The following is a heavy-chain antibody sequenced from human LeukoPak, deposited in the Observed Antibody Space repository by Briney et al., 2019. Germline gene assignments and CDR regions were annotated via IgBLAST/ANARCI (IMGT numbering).Heavy chain of an antibody. J-gene: IGHJ3*02. Sequence: GSLRLSCAVSGFTFSSYAMHWVRQAPGKGLEWVAVISYDGSNKYYADSVKGRFTISRDNSKNTLYLQMNSLRAEDTAVYYCAREYDTMVRGVGDAFDIWGQGTMVTVSS. D-gene: IGHD3-10*01. CDR2: ISYDGSNK. CDR3: AREYDTMVRGVGDAFDI. CDR1: GFTFSSYA. V-gene: IGHV3-30-3*01.